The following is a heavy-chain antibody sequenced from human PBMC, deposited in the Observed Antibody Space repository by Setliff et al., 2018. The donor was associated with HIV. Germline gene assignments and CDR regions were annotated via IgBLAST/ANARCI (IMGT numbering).Heavy chain of an antibody. D-gene: IGHD6-19*01. CDR1: GFSFSNAW. CDR2: VLGKTDGGTT. CDR3: TTEVFRQWLVGDY. J-gene: IGHJ4*02. V-gene: IGHV3-15*01. Sequence: SGGSLRLSCAASGFSFSNAWMTWVRQAPGKGLEWVGHVLGKTDGGTTDYAAPVKGRFTISRDDSKNTLYLQMKSLKTEDTAVYYCTTEVFRQWLVGDYWGQGTLVTVSS.